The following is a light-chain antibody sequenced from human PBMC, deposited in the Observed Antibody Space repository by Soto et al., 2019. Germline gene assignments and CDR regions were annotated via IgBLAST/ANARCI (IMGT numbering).Light chain of an antibody. CDR3: RQRRNWLT. Sequence: EIVLTQSPVILSLSPGERATLSCRASESVGTYLAWYQQRSGQAPRLLIYDASNRATGVPARFSGSGSGTDFTLTISSLEPEDFAVYYCRQRRNWLTFGGGTKVEIK. CDR2: DAS. CDR1: ESVGTY. J-gene: IGKJ4*01. V-gene: IGKV3-11*01.